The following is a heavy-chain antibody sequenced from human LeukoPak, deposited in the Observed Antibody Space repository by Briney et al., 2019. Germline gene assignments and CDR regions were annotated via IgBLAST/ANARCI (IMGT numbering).Heavy chain of an antibody. V-gene: IGHV3-30-3*01. J-gene: IGHJ4*02. D-gene: IGHD3-22*01. Sequence: AGSLRLPCAASGFTFSSYAMHWVRQAPGKGLEWVAVISYDGSNKYYAYSVKDVFTISRDNSKNTLYPQMNSLRAEDTAVYYCARDHYSSGYYLSAYWGQGTLVTVSS. CDR2: ISYDGSNK. CDR1: GFTFSSYA. CDR3: ARDHYSSGYYLSAY.